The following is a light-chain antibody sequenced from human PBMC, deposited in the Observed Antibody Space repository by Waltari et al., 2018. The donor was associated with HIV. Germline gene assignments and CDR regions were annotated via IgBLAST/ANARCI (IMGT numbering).Light chain of an antibody. J-gene: IGKJ1*01. CDR1: QRVTSSY. V-gene: IGKV3-20*01. Sequence: EIVLTQSPGTLSLSPGESATLSCRASQRVTSSYVAWYQQKPGQAPKFLMYDGSTRATGIPDRFSGSGSGTDDTLTISKVEPEDFAVYYCQQYGDSWTFGQGTKVEIK. CDR3: QQYGDSWT. CDR2: DGS.